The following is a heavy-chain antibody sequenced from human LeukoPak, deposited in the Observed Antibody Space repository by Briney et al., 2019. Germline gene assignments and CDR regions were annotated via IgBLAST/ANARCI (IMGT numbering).Heavy chain of an antibody. CDR2: ISSSGSTI. D-gene: IGHD3-22*01. V-gene: IGHV3-48*03. Sequence: GGSLRLSCAASGFNFGSYSMTWVRQAPGKGLEWVSYISSSGSTIYYADSVKGRFTISRDNAKNSLYLQMNSLRAEDTAVYYCAGGHSSGYYPIDYWGQGTLVTVSS. CDR1: GFNFGSYS. J-gene: IGHJ4*02. CDR3: AGGHSSGYYPIDY.